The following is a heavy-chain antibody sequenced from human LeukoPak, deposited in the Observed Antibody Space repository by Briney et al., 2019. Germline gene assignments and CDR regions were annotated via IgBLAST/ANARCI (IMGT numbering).Heavy chain of an antibody. Sequence: ASVKVSCKASGYTFTDYYIHWVRQAPGQGLEWMGWINPNSGGTNYAQKFQGWVTMTRDTSISTAYMELSRLRSDDTAVYYCARFTTGTAAIDYWGQGTLVTVSS. CDR2: INPNSGGT. CDR1: GYTFTDYY. D-gene: IGHD1-1*01. V-gene: IGHV1-2*04. CDR3: ARFTTGTAAIDY. J-gene: IGHJ4*02.